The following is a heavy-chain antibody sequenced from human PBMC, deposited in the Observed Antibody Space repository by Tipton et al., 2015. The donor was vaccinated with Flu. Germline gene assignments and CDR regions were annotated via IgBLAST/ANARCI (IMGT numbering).Heavy chain of an antibody. Sequence: SLRLSCAASGLSINDYAIHWVRQAPGKGLEWVANINQDGSQKHYVDSVKGRFTISRDNPVNSMYMQMNSLRAEDTAVYYCVRAIYNSDNYSGQGTLVTVSS. V-gene: IGHV3-7*01. CDR3: VRAIYNSDNY. CDR2: INQDGSQK. D-gene: IGHD1-14*01. CDR1: GLSINDYA. J-gene: IGHJ4*02.